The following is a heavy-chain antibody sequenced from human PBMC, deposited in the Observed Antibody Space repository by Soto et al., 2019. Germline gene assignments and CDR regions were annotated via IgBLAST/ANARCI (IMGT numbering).Heavy chain of an antibody. V-gene: IGHV1-69*08. CDR1: GGTFSSHT. CDR3: ARPDFGDYWSFDL. CDR2: IIPALGTA. J-gene: IGHJ2*01. Sequence: QDQLVQSGAEVTKPGSSVKVSCKASGGTFSSHTFSWVRQAPGQGLEWMGRIIPALGTATYAQKFQGSVTLTADESATTVYRDLNTLRSEDTAVYYCARPDFGDYWSFDLWGRGTLVTVSS. D-gene: IGHD4-17*01.